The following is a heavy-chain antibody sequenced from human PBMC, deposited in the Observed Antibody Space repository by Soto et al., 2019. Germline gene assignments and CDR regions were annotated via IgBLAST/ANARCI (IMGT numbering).Heavy chain of an antibody. D-gene: IGHD4-17*01. Sequence: QPGGSLRLSCAASEFTFSNYAMHWVRQPPGKGLQWLAVISYDGNNKYYADSVEGRFTISRDNSKNTVYLQMNSLRLEDTAVYYCARGPSYSDSYFDYWGQGTLVTVSS. V-gene: IGHV3-30*03. J-gene: IGHJ4*02. CDR2: ISYDGNNK. CDR3: ARGPSYSDSYFDY. CDR1: EFTFSNYA.